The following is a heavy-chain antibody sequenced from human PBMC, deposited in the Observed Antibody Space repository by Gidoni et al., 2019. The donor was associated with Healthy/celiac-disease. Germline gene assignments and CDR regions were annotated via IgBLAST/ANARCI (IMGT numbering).Heavy chain of an antibody. CDR1: GGSISSYY. CDR3: ARASGGYYVRFDY. D-gene: IGHD1-26*01. Sequence: QVQLQESCPGLVKPSETLSLTCTVSGGSISSYYWSWIRQPPGKGLELIGYIYYSGSTNYNPSLKSRVTISVDTSKNQFSLKLSSVTAADTAVYYCARASGGYYVRFDYWGQGTLVTVSS. V-gene: IGHV4-59*01. CDR2: IYYSGST. J-gene: IGHJ4*02.